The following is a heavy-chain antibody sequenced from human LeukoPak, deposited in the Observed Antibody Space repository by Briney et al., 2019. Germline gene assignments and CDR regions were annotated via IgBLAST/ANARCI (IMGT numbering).Heavy chain of an antibody. D-gene: IGHD3-22*01. J-gene: IGHJ3*02. CDR2: IIPIFGTA. Sequence: SVKVSCKASGGTFSSYAISWVRQAPGQGLEWMGGIIPIFGTANYAQKFQSRGTITTDESTSTAYMELGSLRSEDTAVYYRARAPYYDSSGYNIWGQGTMVTVSS. V-gene: IGHV1-69*05. CDR3: ARAPYYDSSGYNI. CDR1: GGTFSSYA.